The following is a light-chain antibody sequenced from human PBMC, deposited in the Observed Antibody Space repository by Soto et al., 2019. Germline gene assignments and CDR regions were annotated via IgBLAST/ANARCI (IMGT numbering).Light chain of an antibody. CDR1: SRDVGHYNY. CDR2: EVD. J-gene: IGLJ1*01. V-gene: IGLV2-14*01. Sequence: QAVVTQPASVSGSPGQSITISCTGTSRDVGHYNYVSWYQQHPGKAPKLMIYEVDNRPSGVSIRFSGSKSGNTASLTISGIQAEDEAEYYCSSYADGSTYVFGTGTKLTVL. CDR3: SSYADGSTYV.